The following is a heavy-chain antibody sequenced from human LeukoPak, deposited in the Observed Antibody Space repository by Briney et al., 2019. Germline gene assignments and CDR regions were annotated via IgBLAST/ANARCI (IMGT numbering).Heavy chain of an antibody. CDR1: GYTFTSYG. D-gene: IGHD6-19*01. J-gene: IGHJ5*02. Sequence: GASVKVSCKASGYTFTSYGVSWVRQAPGQGLEWMGWISAYNGNTNYAQKLQGRVTMTTDTSTSTAYMELRSLRSDDTAVYYCARVLSVAGTGWFDPWGQGTLVTVSS. V-gene: IGHV1-18*01. CDR2: ISAYNGNT. CDR3: ARVLSVAGTGWFDP.